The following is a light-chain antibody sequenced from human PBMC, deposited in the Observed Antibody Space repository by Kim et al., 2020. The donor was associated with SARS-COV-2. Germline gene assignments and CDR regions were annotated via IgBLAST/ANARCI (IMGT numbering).Light chain of an antibody. V-gene: IGLV6-57*03. CDR1: SSSGAED. CDR2: EKN. J-gene: IGLJ2*01. CDR3: QYYDSSSVV. Sequence: GKTVTTSCTRNSSSGAEDVKWYQQRPWRDTTTVIYEKNLRPCEVPDRFSGSSDSSSNAASLAISGLKTEDEADYYGQYYDSSSVVFGGGTKLTVL.